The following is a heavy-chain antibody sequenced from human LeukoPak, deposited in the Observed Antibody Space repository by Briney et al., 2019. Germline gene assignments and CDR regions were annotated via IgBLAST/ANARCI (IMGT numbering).Heavy chain of an antibody. CDR3: ARASQWLAFDY. J-gene: IGHJ4*02. V-gene: IGHV3-11*06. Sequence: GGSLRLSCAASGFTFSDYYMSWIRQAPGKGLEWVSYISSSSSYTNYADSVKGRFTISRDNSKNTLYLQMNSLRAEDTAVYYCARASQWLAFDYWGQGTLVTVSS. D-gene: IGHD6-19*01. CDR1: GFTFSDYY. CDR2: ISSSSSYT.